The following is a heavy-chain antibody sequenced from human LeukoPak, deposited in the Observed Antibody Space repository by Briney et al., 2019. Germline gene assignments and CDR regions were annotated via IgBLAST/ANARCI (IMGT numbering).Heavy chain of an antibody. D-gene: IGHD6-19*01. CDR1: GDSVSSNSIG. Sequence: SQTLSLTCAISGDSVSSNSIGWTWIRQSPSRGLEWLGRTYYRSKWYNDYAVSVKSRITINPDTSKNQVSLQLNSVTPEDTAVYYCARAVAGKLGYWGQGTLVTVSS. V-gene: IGHV6-1*01. J-gene: IGHJ4*02. CDR3: ARAVAGKLGY. CDR2: TYYRSKWYN.